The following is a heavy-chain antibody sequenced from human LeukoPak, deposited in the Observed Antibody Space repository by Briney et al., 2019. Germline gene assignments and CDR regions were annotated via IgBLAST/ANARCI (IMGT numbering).Heavy chain of an antibody. J-gene: IGHJ4*02. Sequence: GSSVKVSCKASGDRFSPYVFSWVRQAPGQGLEWMGGIIPILGTEQYAQKFQGRVTISADESTSTSYMEVSSLRSEDTALYYCATSPKGSTYYYDNSDYYNYFDYWGQGTLVTVSS. D-gene: IGHD3-22*01. CDR3: ATSPKGSTYYYDNSDYYNYFDY. V-gene: IGHV1-69*01. CDR2: IIPILGTE. CDR1: GDRFSPYV.